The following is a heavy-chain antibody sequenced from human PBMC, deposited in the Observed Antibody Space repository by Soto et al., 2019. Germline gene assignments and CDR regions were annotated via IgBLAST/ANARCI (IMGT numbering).Heavy chain of an antibody. CDR2: IYYSGST. CDR1: GGSISSGGYY. Sequence: QVQLQESGPGLVKPSQTLSLTCTVSGGSISSGGYYWSWIRQHPGKGLEWIGYIYYSGSTYYNPSLKSRVTISVDTSKNQCSLKLSSVTAADTAVYYCARLIAAAGTSYYYGMDVWGQGTTVTVSS. J-gene: IGHJ6*02. D-gene: IGHD6-13*01. CDR3: ARLIAAAGTSYYYGMDV. V-gene: IGHV4-31*03.